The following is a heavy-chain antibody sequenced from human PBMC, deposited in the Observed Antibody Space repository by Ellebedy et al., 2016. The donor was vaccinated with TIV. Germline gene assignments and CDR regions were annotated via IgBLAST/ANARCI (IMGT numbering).Heavy chain of an antibody. CDR3: ERLGYSSAYGYYNAIDL. CDR1: GYTFTNYW. CDR2: IDPPDYYT. Sequence: GESLKISCKASGYTFTNYWISWVRQMPGKGLEWMGRIDPPDYYTNYGPAFQGHVNISVTKSIPPSYLQWSRLKASDTALYYCERLGYSSAYGYYNAIDLWGQGTPVTVSS. V-gene: IGHV5-10-1*01. D-gene: IGHD5-18*01. J-gene: IGHJ6*02.